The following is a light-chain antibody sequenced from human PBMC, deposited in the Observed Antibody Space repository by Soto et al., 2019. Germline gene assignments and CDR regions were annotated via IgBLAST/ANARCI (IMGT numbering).Light chain of an antibody. V-gene: IGLV2-11*01. CDR2: DVT. CDR1: SSDVGRYNY. J-gene: IGLJ3*02. Sequence: QSALTQPRSVSGSPGQSVAISCAGTSSDVGRYNYVSWYQQYPGKAPKLIIYDVTKRPSGVPDRFSGSKSGNTASLTISGLQAEDEADYYCSSYAGSNNLVFGGGTKLTVL. CDR3: SSYAGSNNLV.